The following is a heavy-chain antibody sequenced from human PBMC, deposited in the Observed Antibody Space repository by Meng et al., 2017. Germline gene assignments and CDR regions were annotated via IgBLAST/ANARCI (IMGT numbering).Heavy chain of an antibody. D-gene: IGHD2-2*02. V-gene: IGHV4-34*01. CDR2: INHSGST. CDR1: GGSFSGYY. J-gene: IGHJ5*02. Sequence: QVQLQQWGAGLLKPSETLSLTCAVSGGSFSGYYWSWIRQPPGKGLEWIGEINHSGSTNYNPSLKSRVTISVDTSKNQFSLKLSSVIAADTAVYYCARGRAGYCSSTSCYRFAWFDPWGQGTLVTVSS. CDR3: ARGRAGYCSSTSCYRFAWFDP.